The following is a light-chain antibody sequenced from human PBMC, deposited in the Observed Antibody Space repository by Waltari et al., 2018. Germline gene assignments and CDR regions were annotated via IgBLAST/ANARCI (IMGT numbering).Light chain of an antibody. Sequence: DIQLTQSPAFLSASVADRVTITCRASQGIRSYLPCYQQKPGKAPNLLIYTTSTLQSGVPSRFSGSGSGTEFTLTISSLQAEDLATYYCQQLYSYPLTFGGGTKVEIK. CDR1: QGIRSY. V-gene: IGKV1-9*01. J-gene: IGKJ4*01. CDR2: TTS. CDR3: QQLYSYPLT.